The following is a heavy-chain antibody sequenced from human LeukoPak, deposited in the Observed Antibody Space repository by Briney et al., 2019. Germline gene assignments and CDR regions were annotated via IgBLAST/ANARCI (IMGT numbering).Heavy chain of an antibody. J-gene: IGHJ4*02. V-gene: IGHV4-31*03. Sequence: PSETLSLTCTVSGGSISSGGYYWSWIRQHPGKGLEWIGYIYYSGSTYYNPSLKSRVTISVDTSKNQFSLKLSSVTAADTAVYYCASSRLIAGYSYGSGITADYWGQGTPVTVSS. CDR3: ASSRLIAGYSYGSGITADY. CDR2: IYYSGST. D-gene: IGHD5-18*01. CDR1: GGSISSGGYY.